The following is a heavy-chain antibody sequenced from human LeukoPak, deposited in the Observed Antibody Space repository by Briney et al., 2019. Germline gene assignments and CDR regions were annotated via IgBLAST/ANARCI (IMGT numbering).Heavy chain of an antibody. V-gene: IGHV4-59*11. J-gene: IGHJ6*03. Sequence: KPSETLSLTCTVSGGSISSHYWSWIRQPPGKGLEWIGYIYYSGSTNYNPSLKSRATISVDTSKNQFSLKLSSVTAADTAVYYCARGADYYYYYMDVWGKGTTVTVSS. CDR1: GGSISSHY. CDR2: IYYSGST. D-gene: IGHD6-19*01. CDR3: ARGADYYYYYMDV.